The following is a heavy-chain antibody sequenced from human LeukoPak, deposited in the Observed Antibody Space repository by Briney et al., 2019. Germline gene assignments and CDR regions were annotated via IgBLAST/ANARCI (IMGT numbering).Heavy chain of an antibody. J-gene: IGHJ4*02. D-gene: IGHD1-26*01. CDR3: ARDTPTYFDY. Sequence: SETLSLTCTVSGGSVSSGSYYWSWIRQPPGKGLEWIGYIYYSGSTNYNPSLKSRVTISVDTSRNQFSLKLSSVTAADTAVYYCARDTPTYFDYWGQGTLVTVSS. V-gene: IGHV4-61*01. CDR2: IYYSGST. CDR1: GGSVSSGSYY.